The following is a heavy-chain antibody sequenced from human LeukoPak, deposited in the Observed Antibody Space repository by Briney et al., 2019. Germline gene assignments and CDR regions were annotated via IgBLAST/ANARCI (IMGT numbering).Heavy chain of an antibody. CDR3: ARSPSGYYVRYYYYGMDV. J-gene: IGHJ6*02. CDR1: GGSFSGYY. V-gene: IGHV4-34*01. D-gene: IGHD3-3*01. Sequence: SETLSLTCAVYGGSFSGYYWSWIRQPPGKGLEWIGEINHSGSTNYNPSLKSRVTIPVDTSKNQFSLKLSSVTAADTAVYYCARSPSGYYVRYYYYGMDVWGQGTTVTVSS. CDR2: INHSGST.